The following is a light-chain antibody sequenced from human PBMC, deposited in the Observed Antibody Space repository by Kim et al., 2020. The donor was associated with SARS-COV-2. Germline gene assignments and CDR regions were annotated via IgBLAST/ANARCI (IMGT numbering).Light chain of an antibody. CDR2: YDS. J-gene: IGLJ2*01. CDR3: QVWDSSSDHVV. Sequence: APGKRARITCGGNNIGRKSVDWYQQKPGQAPVLVIYYDSDRPSGSPERFSGSNSGNTATLTISRVEAGDEADYYCQVWDSSSDHVVFGGGTQLTVL. V-gene: IGLV3-21*04. CDR1: NIGRKS.